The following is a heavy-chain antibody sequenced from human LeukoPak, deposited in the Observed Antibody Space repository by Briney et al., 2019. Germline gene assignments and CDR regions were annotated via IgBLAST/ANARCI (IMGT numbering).Heavy chain of an antibody. CDR1: GGSISSYY. D-gene: IGHD3-22*01. CDR3: ARDWVRSYYYDSSGYYYINWFDP. V-gene: IGHV4-4*07. Sequence: SETLSLTCTVSGGSISSYYWSWIRQPAGKGLEWIGRIYTSGSTNYNPSLKSRVTMSVDTSKNQFSLKLSSVTAADAAVYYCARDWVRSYYYDSSGYYYINWFDPWGQGTLVTVSS. J-gene: IGHJ5*02. CDR2: IYTSGST.